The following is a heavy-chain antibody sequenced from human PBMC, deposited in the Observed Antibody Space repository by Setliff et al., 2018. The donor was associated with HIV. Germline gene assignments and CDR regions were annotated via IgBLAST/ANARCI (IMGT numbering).Heavy chain of an antibody. D-gene: IGHD1-1*01. J-gene: IGHJ4*02. CDR2: IWHDGSNQ. CDR1: GFTFNDYA. CDR3: AKDLVTTTGPDY. V-gene: IGHV3-33*06. Sequence: PGGSLRLSCAASGFTFNDYAMHWVRQAPGKGLEWVAVIWHDGSNQYYADSVKGRFTISRDNSKNTLYLQMNSLRAEDTAVYYCAKDLVTTTGPDYWGQGTLVTSPQ.